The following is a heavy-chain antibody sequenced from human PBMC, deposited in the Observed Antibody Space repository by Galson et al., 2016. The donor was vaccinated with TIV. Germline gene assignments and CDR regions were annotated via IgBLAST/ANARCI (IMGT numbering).Heavy chain of an antibody. CDR1: GFTFDDYA. CDR3: TKGTGISRYGGWGYHMYV. J-gene: IGHJ6*03. V-gene: IGHV3-9*01. Sequence: SLRLSCAASGFTFDDYAMHWVRLIPGKGLEWVSGIGWNSGSTGYADSVKGRFTISRDNAKNSLYLQMNSLRVEDTAFYYCTKGTGISRYGGWGYHMYVWGKGTTVTVSS. CDR2: IGWNSGST. D-gene: IGHD2-21*01.